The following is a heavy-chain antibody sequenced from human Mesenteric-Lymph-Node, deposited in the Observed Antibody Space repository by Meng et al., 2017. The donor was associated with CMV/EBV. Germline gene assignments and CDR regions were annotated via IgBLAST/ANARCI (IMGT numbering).Heavy chain of an antibody. J-gene: IGHJ3*02. D-gene: IGHD3-10*01. CDR1: GFAFGDFG. CDR3: ARVKIGMTGHDAFDI. Sequence: GGSLRLSCAVSGFAFGDFGMSWVRQAPGKGLEWVSGIRWNGGSTGYADSVKGRFTISRDNAKNSLYLQMNSLSAEDTAVYYCARVKIGMTGHDAFDIWGQGTMVTVSS. V-gene: IGHV3-20*04. CDR2: IRWNGGST.